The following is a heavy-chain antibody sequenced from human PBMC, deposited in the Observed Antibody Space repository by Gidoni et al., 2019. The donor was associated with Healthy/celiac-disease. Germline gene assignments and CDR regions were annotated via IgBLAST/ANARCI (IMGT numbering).Heavy chain of an antibody. Sequence: QVQLQESGPGLVKPSQTLSLTCPVSGGSLSSGGYYWSWIRQHPGKGLEWIGYIYYSGSTYYNPSLKSRVTISVDTSKNQFSLKLSSVTAADTAVYYCAREGGSSWYLVDYWGQGTLVTVSS. CDR2: IYYSGST. CDR3: AREGGSSWYLVDY. V-gene: IGHV4-31*03. J-gene: IGHJ4*02. D-gene: IGHD6-13*01. CDR1: GGSLSSGGYY.